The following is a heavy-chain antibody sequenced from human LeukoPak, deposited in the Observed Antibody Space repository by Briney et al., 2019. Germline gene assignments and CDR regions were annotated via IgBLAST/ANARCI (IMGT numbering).Heavy chain of an antibody. D-gene: IGHD3-16*01. V-gene: IGHV4-59*01. CDR2: IYYSGST. CDR3: ARYDQVGSTRWFDP. J-gene: IGHJ5*02. Sequence: SETLSLTCTVSGGSMNTYYWSWIRQPPGKGLEWIGNIYYSGSTYYNPSLKSRVTISIDTSKNQFSLKLNSVTGADTAVYYCARYDQVGSTRWFDPWGQGILVTVSS. CDR1: GGSMNTYY.